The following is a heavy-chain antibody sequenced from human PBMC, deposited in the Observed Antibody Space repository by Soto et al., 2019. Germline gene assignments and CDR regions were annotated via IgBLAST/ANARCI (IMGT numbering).Heavy chain of an antibody. CDR2: IYWNDDK. Sequence: QITLKESGPTLVKPTQTLTLTCTFSGFSLSTSGVGVGWIRQPPGKALEWLALIYWNDDKRYSPSLKSRLTITQDTSKNQVVLTMTNMDPVDTATYYCAHRPPYYDFWSGRYYYYYGMDVWGQGTTVTVSS. J-gene: IGHJ6*02. CDR1: GFSLSTSGVG. D-gene: IGHD3-3*01. V-gene: IGHV2-5*01. CDR3: AHRPPYYDFWSGRYYYYYGMDV.